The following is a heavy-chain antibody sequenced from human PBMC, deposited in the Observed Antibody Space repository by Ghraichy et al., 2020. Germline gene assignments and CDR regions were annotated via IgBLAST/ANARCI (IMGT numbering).Heavy chain of an antibody. D-gene: IGHD2-2*01. CDR3: ARGYIVVVPAAMWYYYGMDV. J-gene: IGHJ6*02. CDR2: INHSGST. V-gene: IGHV4-34*01. CDR1: GGSFSGYY. Sequence: SETLSLTCAVYGGSFSGYYWSWIRQPPGKGLEWIGEINHSGSTNYNPSLKSRVTISVDTSKNQFSLTLSSVTAADTAVYYCARGYIVVVPAAMWYYYGMDVWGQGTTVTVSS.